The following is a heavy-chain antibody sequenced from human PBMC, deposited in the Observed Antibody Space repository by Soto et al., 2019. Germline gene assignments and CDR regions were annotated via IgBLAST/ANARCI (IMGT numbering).Heavy chain of an antibody. CDR3: ARDLGGYDLYGPDT. CDR2: INLNSGDT. V-gene: IGHV1-2*02. CDR1: GDTFTDSS. D-gene: IGHD5-12*01. J-gene: IGHJ5*02. Sequence: ASVKVSCKXSGDTFTDSSMHWVRQAPGQGLEWMGWINLNSGDTNYAEKFRGRVTMTRDTSIITAYMELTRLKSDDTAVYYCARDLGGYDLYGPDTWGQGTLVTV.